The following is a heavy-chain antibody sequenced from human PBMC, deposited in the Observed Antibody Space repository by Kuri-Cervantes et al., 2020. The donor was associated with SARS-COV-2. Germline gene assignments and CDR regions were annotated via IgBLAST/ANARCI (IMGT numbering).Heavy chain of an antibody. Sequence: SETLFLTCTVSDGSISNYYWSWIRQPPGKGLEWIGYIYHSGSTNYNPSLNSRVTISIDTSKNQFALRLSTVTAADTAVYYCARGGTYYYDRSGFDWFDPWGQGTLVTVSS. D-gene: IGHD3-22*01. CDR3: ARGGTYYYDRSGFDWFDP. CDR2: IYHSGST. CDR1: DGSISNYY. V-gene: IGHV4-59*01. J-gene: IGHJ5*02.